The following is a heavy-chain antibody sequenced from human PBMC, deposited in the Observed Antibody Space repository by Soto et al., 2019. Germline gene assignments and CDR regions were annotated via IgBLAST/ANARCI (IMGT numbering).Heavy chain of an antibody. CDR1: GGTFSSYT. J-gene: IGHJ6*03. V-gene: IGHV1-69*02. D-gene: IGHD5-18*01. CDR2: IIPILGIA. CDR3: ARGRVDTAMVSYYYYMDV. Sequence: QVQLVQSGAEVKKPGSSGKVSCKASGGTFSSYTISWVRQAPGQGLEWMGRIIPILGIANYAQKFQGRVTITADKSTSTAYMELSSLRSEDTAVYYCARGRVDTAMVSYYYYMDVWGKGTTVTVSS.